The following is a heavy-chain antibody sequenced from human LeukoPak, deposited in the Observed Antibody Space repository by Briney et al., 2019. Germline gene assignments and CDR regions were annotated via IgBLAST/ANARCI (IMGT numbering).Heavy chain of an antibody. CDR3: ARYFMDTAMGDYYYGMDV. D-gene: IGHD5-18*01. V-gene: IGHV3-21*01. CDR2: ISSSSSYI. CDR1: GFTFSSYS. J-gene: IGHJ6*04. Sequence: PGGSLRLSCAASGFTFSSYSMNWVRQAPGKGLEWVSSISSSSSYIYYADSVKGRFTISRDNAKNSLYLQMNSLRAEDTAVYYCARYFMDTAMGDYYYGMDVWGKGTTVTVSS.